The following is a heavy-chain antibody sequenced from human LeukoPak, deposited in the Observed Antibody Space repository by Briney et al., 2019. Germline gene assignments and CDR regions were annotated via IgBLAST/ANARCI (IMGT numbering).Heavy chain of an antibody. CDR1: GYTFTSYD. Sequence: ASVNVSCKASGYTFTSYDINWVRQATGQGLEWMGCMNPNSGNTGYAQKFQGRVTMTRNTSISTAYMELSSLRSEDTAVYHCARAPVVPAASGHYYYMDVWGKGTTVTVSS. V-gene: IGHV1-8*01. J-gene: IGHJ6*03. CDR2: MNPNSGNT. CDR3: ARAPVVPAASGHYYYMDV. D-gene: IGHD2-2*01.